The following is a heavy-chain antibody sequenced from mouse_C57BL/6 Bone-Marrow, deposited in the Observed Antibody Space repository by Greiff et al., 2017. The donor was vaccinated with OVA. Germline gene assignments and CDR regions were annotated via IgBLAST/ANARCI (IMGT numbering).Heavy chain of an antibody. V-gene: IGHV5-17*01. J-gene: IGHJ1*03. Sequence: DVHLVESGGGLVKPGGSLKLSCAASGFTFSDYGMHWVRQAPEKGLEWVAYISSGSSTIYYADTVKGRFTISRDNAKNTLFLQMTSLRSEDTAMYYCARQRITTVVAHWYFDVWGTGTTVTVSS. CDR1: GFTFSDYG. D-gene: IGHD1-1*01. CDR2: ISSGSSTI. CDR3: ARQRITTVVAHWYFDV.